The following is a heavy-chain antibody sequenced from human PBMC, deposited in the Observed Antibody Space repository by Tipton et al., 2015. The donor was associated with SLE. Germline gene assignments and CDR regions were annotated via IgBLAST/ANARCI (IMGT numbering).Heavy chain of an antibody. CDR1: GDSINSGDYS. V-gene: IGHV4-30-2*01. D-gene: IGHD1-1*01. Sequence: TLSLTCAVSGDSINSGDYSWSWIRQPPGKGLEWIGYIFRSGNAYYNPPLNSRVTISLDMSRNQFSLRLKSVTAADTALYYCARGEPEGLTTNTFDIWGQGTEVTVAS. J-gene: IGHJ3*02. CDR2: IFRSGNA. CDR3: ARGEPEGLTTNTFDI.